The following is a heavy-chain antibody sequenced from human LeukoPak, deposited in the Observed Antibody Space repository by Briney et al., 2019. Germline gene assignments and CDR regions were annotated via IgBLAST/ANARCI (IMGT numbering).Heavy chain of an antibody. CDR2: IRYTGET. V-gene: IGHV3-48*01. Sequence: GGSLRLSCAASGFTFSSYSMNWVRQAPGKGLEWVSHIRYTGETFYADSMKGRFTISKDNARNSLYLQMNDLRGEDTAIYYCARDAGNSGYGCDLWGQGTLVTVSS. CDR3: ARDAGNSGYGCDL. CDR1: GFTFSSYS. D-gene: IGHD5-12*01. J-gene: IGHJ5*02.